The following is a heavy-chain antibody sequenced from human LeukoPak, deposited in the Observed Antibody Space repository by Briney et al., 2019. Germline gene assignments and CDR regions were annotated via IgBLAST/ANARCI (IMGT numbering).Heavy chain of an antibody. D-gene: IGHD4-17*01. CDR2: IYTSGST. Sequence: SQTLSLTCTVSGGSISGDYYWSWIRQPAGKGLEWIGRIYTSGSTNYNPSLKSRVTMSVDTSKNQFSLKLSSVTAADTAVYYCARDSGLTTVNTFDYWGQGTLVTVSS. J-gene: IGHJ4*02. CDR3: ARDSGLTTVNTFDY. CDR1: GGSISGDYY. V-gene: IGHV4-61*02.